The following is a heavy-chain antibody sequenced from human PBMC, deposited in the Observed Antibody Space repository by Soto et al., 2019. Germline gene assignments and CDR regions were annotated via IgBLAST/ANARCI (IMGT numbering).Heavy chain of an antibody. CDR3: ARAGWYDAFDI. CDR1: GFTFSSYD. V-gene: IGHV3-13*01. Sequence: EVQLVESGGGLVQPGGSLRLSCAASGFTFSSYDMHWVRQATGKGLEWVSAIGTAGDTYYPGSVKGRFTISRENAKNSLYLQMNSLSAGDTAVYYCARAGWYDAFDIWGQGTMVTVSS. CDR2: IGTAGDT. J-gene: IGHJ3*02. D-gene: IGHD6-19*01.